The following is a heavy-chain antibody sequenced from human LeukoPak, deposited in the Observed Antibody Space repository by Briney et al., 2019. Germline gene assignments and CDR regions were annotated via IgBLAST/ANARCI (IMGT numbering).Heavy chain of an antibody. CDR2: IYYSGST. J-gene: IGHJ3*02. CDR1: GGSISSGDYY. Sequence: SETLSLTCTVSGGSISSGDYYWSWIRQPPGKGLEWIGYIYYSGSTYYNPSLKSRVTISVDTSKNQFSLKLSSVTAADTAVYYCARSRHYYDSSGYSTRAFDIWGQGTMVTVSS. CDR3: ARSRHYYDSSGYSTRAFDI. V-gene: IGHV4-30-4*01. D-gene: IGHD3-22*01.